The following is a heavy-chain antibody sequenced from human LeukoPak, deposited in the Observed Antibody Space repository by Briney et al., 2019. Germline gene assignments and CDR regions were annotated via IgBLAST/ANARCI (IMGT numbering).Heavy chain of an antibody. CDR2: LSGSGGST. V-gene: IGHV3-23*01. J-gene: IGHJ6*03. Sequence: GGSLSLSCAASGFTFSNYGMSWVRQAPRKGLEWVSGLSGSGGSTSYADSVKGRFSISRDSSKTTLYLQMNSLRAEDTAVYYCAKDLITVTNLSPMDVWGKGTTVTVSS. D-gene: IGHD4-11*01. CDR3: AKDLITVTNLSPMDV. CDR1: GFTFSNYG.